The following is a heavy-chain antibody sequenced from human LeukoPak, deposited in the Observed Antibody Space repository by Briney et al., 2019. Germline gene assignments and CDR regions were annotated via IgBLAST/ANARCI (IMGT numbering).Heavy chain of an antibody. D-gene: IGHD4-23*01. CDR3: ARGRGGGFPDYFDY. CDR2: INHSGST. V-gene: IGHV4-34*01. CDR1: GGSFSGYY. J-gene: IGHJ4*02. Sequence: SETLSLTCAVYGGSFSGYYWSWIRQPPGEGLEWIGEINHSGSTNYNPSLKSRVTISVDTSKNQFSLKLSSVTAADTAVYYCARGRGGGFPDYFDYWGQGTLVTVSS.